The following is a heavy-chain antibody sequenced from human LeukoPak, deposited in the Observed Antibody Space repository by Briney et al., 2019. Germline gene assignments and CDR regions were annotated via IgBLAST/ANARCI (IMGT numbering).Heavy chain of an antibody. J-gene: IGHJ4*02. Sequence: GGSLRLSCAASGFTFSSYAMHWVRQAPGKGLEWVAVISYDGSNKYHADSVKGRFTISRDNSKNTLYLQMNSLRAEDTAVYYCAREGYYDSSGYGPFDYWGQGTLVTVSS. D-gene: IGHD3-22*01. CDR2: ISYDGSNK. CDR3: AREGYYDSSGYGPFDY. CDR1: GFTFSSYA. V-gene: IGHV3-30*04.